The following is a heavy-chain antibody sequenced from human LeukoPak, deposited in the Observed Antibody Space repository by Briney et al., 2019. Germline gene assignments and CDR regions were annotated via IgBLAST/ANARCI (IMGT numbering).Heavy chain of an antibody. Sequence: GGSLRLSCAASGFTFSSYEVNWVRQAPGKGLEWVSYISSSGSTIYYADSVKGRFTISRDNAKNSLYLQMNSLRAEDTAVYYCARDPEGFDYWGQGTLVTVSS. V-gene: IGHV3-48*03. J-gene: IGHJ4*02. D-gene: IGHD1-14*01. CDR1: GFTFSSYE. CDR2: ISSSGSTI. CDR3: ARDPEGFDY.